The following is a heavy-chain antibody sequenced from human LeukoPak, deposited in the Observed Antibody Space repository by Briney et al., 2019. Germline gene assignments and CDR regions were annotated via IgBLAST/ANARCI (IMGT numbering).Heavy chain of an antibody. J-gene: IGHJ3*02. CDR3: ARDRYYYDSSGYVSAFDI. CDR2: IKQDGSEK. V-gene: IGHV3-7*01. Sequence: GSLRLSCAASGFTFSSYWMSWVRQAPGKGREWVANIKQDGSEKYYVDSVKGRFTISRDNAKNSLYLQMNSLRAEDTAVYYCARDRYYYDSSGYVSAFDIWDQGTMVTVSS. D-gene: IGHD3-22*01. CDR1: GFTFSSYW.